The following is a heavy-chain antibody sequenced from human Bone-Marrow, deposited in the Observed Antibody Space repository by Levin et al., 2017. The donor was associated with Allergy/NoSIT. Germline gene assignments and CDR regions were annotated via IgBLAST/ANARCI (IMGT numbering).Heavy chain of an antibody. Sequence: LLLSFPFSFDSLATGNFFWSWLRQPAGMGLEWIGRIYSTGSTNYNPSLESRVSISLDMSKNQYSLHLSSVTAADTAIYFCARDTSVRGNIFRHYYTDVWGKGTTVIVS. CDR3: ARDTSVRGNIFRHYYTDV. D-gene: IGHD3-10*01. CDR1: FDSLATGNFF. J-gene: IGHJ6*03. CDR2: IYSTGST. V-gene: IGHV4-61*02.